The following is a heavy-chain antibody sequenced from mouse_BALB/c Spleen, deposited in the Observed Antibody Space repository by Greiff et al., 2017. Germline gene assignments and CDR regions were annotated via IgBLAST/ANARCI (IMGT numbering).Heavy chain of an antibody. CDR2: IRNKANGYTT. CDR3: ARVAIYDGYPFAY. J-gene: IGHJ3*01. D-gene: IGHD2-3*01. V-gene: IGHV7-3*02. CDR1: GFTFTDYY. Sequence: EVMLVESGGGLVQPGGSLRLSCATSGFTFTDYYMSWVRQPPGKALEWLGFIRNKANGYTTEYSASVKGRFTISRDNSQSILYLQMNTLRAEDSATYYCARVAIYDGYPFAYWGQGTLVTVSA.